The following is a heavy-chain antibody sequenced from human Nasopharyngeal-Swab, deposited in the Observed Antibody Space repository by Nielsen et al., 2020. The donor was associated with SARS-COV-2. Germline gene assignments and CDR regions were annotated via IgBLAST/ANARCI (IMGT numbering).Heavy chain of an antibody. CDR3: AKLAYILTGYPDY. CDR1: GFTFSSYA. J-gene: IGHJ4*02. V-gene: IGHV3-23*01. CDR2: ISGSGGST. Sequence: GESLKISCAASGFTFSSYAMSWVRQAPGKGLEWVSVISGSGGSTYYADSVKGRFTISRDNSKNTLYLQMNSLRAEDTAVYYCAKLAYILTGYPDYWGQGTLVTVSS. D-gene: IGHD3-9*01.